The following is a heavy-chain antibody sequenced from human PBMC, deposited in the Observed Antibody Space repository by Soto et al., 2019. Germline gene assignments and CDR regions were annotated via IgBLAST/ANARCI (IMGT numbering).Heavy chain of an antibody. J-gene: IGHJ6*02. CDR2: INPNSGGT. Sequence: ASVKVSCKASGYTFTGYYIHWVRQAPGQGLEWMGWINPNSGGTNYAQKFQGWVTMTRDTSISTAYMELSRLRSDDTAVYYCAREATYSSYYYYYGMDVWGQGTTVTVSS. D-gene: IGHD6-13*01. V-gene: IGHV1-2*04. CDR1: GYTFTGYY. CDR3: AREATYSSYYYYYGMDV.